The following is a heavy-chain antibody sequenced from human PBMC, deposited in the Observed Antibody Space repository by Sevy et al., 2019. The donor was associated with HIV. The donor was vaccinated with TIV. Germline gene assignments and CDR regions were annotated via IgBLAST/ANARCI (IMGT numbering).Heavy chain of an antibody. CDR3: TTETHYFDRNTGYPEIVPIAY. CDR1: GFTFTNAW. J-gene: IGHJ4*02. Sequence: GGSLRLSCAASGFTFTNAWMNWVRQAPGMRLEWVGRIKGKSNGGTTDNPAPGKGRFTISRDDSKNPLYLQMTSLKIEDTAVYYCTTETHYFDRNTGYPEIVPIAYWGQGRLVTVSS. CDR2: IKGKSNGGTT. D-gene: IGHD3-22*01. V-gene: IGHV3-15*07.